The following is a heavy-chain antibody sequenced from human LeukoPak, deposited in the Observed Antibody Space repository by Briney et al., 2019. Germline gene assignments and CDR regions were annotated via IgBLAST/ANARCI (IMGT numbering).Heavy chain of an antibody. Sequence: SETLSLTCTVSGGSISSGDYYWSWIRQPPGKGLEWIGYIYYSGSTYYNPSLKSRVTISVDTSKNQFSLKLSSVTAADTAVYYCVRVSPKSDYAPYYFDYWGQGTLVTVSS. CDR2: IYYSGST. CDR1: GGSISSGDYY. J-gene: IGHJ4*02. D-gene: IGHD1-26*01. CDR3: VRVSPKSDYAPYYFDY. V-gene: IGHV4-30-4*08.